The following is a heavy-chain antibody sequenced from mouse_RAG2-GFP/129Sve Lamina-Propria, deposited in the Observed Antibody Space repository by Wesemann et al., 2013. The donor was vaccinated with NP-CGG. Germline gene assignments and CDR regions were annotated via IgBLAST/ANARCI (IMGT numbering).Heavy chain of an antibody. Sequence: QVQLQQPGAELVKPGASVKLSCKASGYTFTSYWMHWVKQRPGQGLEWIGNIDPSDSETHYNQKFKDKATLTVDKSSSTAYMQLSSLTSEDSAVYYCARYKNYGVFDYWGQGTTLTVSS. D-gene: IGHD1-1*02. J-gene: IGHJ2*01. CDR1: GYTFTSYW. V-gene: IGHV1-52*01. CDR2: IDPSDSET. CDR3: ARYKNYGVFDY.